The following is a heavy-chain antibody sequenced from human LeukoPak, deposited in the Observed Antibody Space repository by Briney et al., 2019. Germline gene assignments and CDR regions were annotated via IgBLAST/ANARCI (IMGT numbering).Heavy chain of an antibody. D-gene: IGHD2-2*01. Sequence: SSETLSLTCTVSGGSISSGSYYWSWIRQPAGKGLEWIGRIYTSGSTNYNPSLKSRVTISVDTSKNQFSLKLSSVTAADTAVYYCARVVPSMWDIVVVPAAMDYWGQGTLVTVSS. CDR1: GGSISSGSYY. CDR3: ARVVPSMWDIVVVPAAMDY. J-gene: IGHJ4*02. CDR2: IYTSGST. V-gene: IGHV4-61*02.